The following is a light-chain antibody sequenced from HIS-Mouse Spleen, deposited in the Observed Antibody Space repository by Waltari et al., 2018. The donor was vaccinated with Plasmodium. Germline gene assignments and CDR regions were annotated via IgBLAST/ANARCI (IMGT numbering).Light chain of an antibody. CDR3: YSTDSSGNHRV. J-gene: IGLJ3*02. V-gene: IGLV3-10*01. CDR2: VES. CDR1: ALPKKS. Sequence: SYELTQPPSVSVSPGQTARITFSGGALPKKSAYWYQQKSGPAPVLVIYVESKRPSGIPEGFAGSSSGTMATLTISGAQVEDEADYYCYSTDSSGNHRVFGGGTKLTVL.